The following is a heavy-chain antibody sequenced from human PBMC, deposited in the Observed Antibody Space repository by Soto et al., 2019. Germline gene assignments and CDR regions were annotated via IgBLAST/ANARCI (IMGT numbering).Heavy chain of an antibody. CDR2: ISGGAGST. J-gene: IGHJ4*02. CDR1: GFTVSTHA. CDR3: AKEGYVSGFL. Sequence: GGSLRLSCAVSGFTVSTHAIIWVRQGPGKGLEWVSGISGGAGSTYYADSVKGRFTIYRDNSKNALYLQMNSLRVEDTDMYYCAKEGYVSGFLWGQGTLVTVYS. V-gene: IGHV3-23*01. D-gene: IGHD3-10*01.